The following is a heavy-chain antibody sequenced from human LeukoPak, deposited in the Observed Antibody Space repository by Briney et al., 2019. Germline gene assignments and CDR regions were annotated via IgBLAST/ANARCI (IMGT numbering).Heavy chain of an antibody. V-gene: IGHV3-15*01. J-gene: IGHJ4*02. Sequence: PGGSLRLSCAASGFTFSNAWMSWVRQAPGKGLEWVGRIKSKTDGGTTDYAAPVKGRFTISRDDSKNTLYLQMNSLKTEDTAVYYCARVGGYDLKGDYFDYWGQGTLVTVSS. CDR2: IKSKTDGGTT. D-gene: IGHD5-12*01. CDR1: GFTFSNAW. CDR3: ARVGGYDLKGDYFDY.